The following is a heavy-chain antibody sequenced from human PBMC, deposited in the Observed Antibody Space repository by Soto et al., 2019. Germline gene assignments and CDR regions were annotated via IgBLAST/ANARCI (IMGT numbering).Heavy chain of an antibody. J-gene: IGHJ4*02. D-gene: IGHD3-22*01. V-gene: IGHV3-21*01. CDR2: ISSSSSYI. CDR3: ARAYYYDSSGYYYTFDY. CDR1: GFTFSSYS. Sequence: GGSLRLSCAASGFTFSSYSMNWVRQAPGKGLEWVSSISSSSSYIYYADSVKGRFTISRDNAKNSLYLQMNSLRAEDTAVYYCARAYYYDSSGYYYTFDYWGQGTLVTVSS.